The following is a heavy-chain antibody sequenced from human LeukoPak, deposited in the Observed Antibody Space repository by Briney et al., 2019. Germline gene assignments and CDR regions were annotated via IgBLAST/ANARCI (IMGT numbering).Heavy chain of an antibody. D-gene: IGHD4/OR15-4a*01. V-gene: IGHV3-23*01. CDR3: ARDFKCEL. CDR2: IIGSGET. Sequence: GGSLRLSCAASGFTLSSYAMSWVCQAPGKGLEWVSVIIGSGETYYADSVKGRFTISRDNSKNTLYLQMNSLRAEDTAVYYCARDFKCELWGQGTLVTVSS. CDR1: GFTLSSYA. J-gene: IGHJ4*02.